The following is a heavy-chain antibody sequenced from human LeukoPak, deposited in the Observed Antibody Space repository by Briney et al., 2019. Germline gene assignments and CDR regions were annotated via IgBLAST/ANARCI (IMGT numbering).Heavy chain of an antibody. CDR1: SGFINSDSHY. V-gene: IGHV4-39*07. J-gene: IGHJ4*02. CDR3: NVDTAMVRDY. CDR2: VYYKGTT. Sequence: SETLSLTCTVSSGFINSDSHYWGWIRQPPGKGLEWIGSVYYKGTTQYNPSLKSRATMSVDTSNNRFSLSSTSATAADTAVYYCNVDTAMVRDYWGQGTLVTVSS. D-gene: IGHD5-18*01.